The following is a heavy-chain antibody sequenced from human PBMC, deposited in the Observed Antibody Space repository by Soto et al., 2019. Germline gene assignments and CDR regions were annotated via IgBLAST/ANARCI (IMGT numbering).Heavy chain of an antibody. J-gene: IGHJ4*02. CDR3: ARLGVGAPPPYFDY. CDR1: GGSISSSSYY. Sequence: PSETLSLTCTVSGGSISSSSYYWGWIRRPPGKGLEWIGSIYYSGSTYYNPSLKSRVTISVDTSKNQFSLKLSSVTAADTAVYYCARLGVGAPPPYFDYWGQGTLVTVSS. D-gene: IGHD1-26*01. V-gene: IGHV4-39*01. CDR2: IYYSGST.